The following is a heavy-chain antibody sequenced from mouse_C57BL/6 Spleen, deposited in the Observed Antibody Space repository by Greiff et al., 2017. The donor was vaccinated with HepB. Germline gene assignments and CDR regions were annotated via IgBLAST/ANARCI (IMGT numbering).Heavy chain of an antibody. J-gene: IGHJ1*03. V-gene: IGHV1-81*01. CDR2: IYPRSGNT. D-gene: IGHD1-1*01. CDR3: ERGYYGSSEGYFDV. CDR1: GYTFTSYG. Sequence: QVQLQQSGAELARPGASVKLSCKASGYTFTSYGISWVKQRTGQGLEWIGEIYPRSGNTYYNEKFKGKATLTADKSSRTAYMEFRSLTSEDSAVYFCERGYYGSSEGYFDVWGTGTTVTVSS.